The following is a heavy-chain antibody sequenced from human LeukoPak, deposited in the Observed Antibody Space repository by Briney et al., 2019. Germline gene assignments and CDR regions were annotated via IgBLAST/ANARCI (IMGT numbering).Heavy chain of an antibody. J-gene: IGHJ4*02. CDR1: RFTFDDYG. CDR3: AREGGIVVVPAHFDY. CDR2: INWNGGST. Sequence: PGGSLRLSCAASRFTFDDYGMSWVRQAPGKGLEWVSGINWNGGSTGYADSVKGRFTISGDNAKNSLYLQMNSLRAEDTALYYCAREGGIVVVPAHFDYWGQGTLVTVSS. V-gene: IGHV3-20*04. D-gene: IGHD2-2*01.